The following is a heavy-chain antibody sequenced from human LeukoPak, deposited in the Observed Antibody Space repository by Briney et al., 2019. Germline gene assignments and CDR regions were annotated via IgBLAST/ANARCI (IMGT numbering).Heavy chain of an antibody. V-gene: IGHV4-30-4*01. J-gene: IGHJ4*02. D-gene: IGHD2-15*01. Sequence: SETLSLTCTVSGGSISSGDFYWSWIRQPPGKGLEWIGYIYYSGSTYYNPSLKSRVTISVDTSKNQLSLKLSSVTAADTAVYYCARVAGDCSGGSCYYVDYWGQGTLVTVSS. CDR1: GGSISSGDFY. CDR2: IYYSGST. CDR3: ARVAGDCSGGSCYYVDY.